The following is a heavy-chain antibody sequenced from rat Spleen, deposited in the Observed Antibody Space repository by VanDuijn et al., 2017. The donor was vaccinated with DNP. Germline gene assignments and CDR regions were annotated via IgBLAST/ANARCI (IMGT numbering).Heavy chain of an antibody. V-gene: IGHV4-2*01. CDR3: TKAGRYGGYAMDA. CDR2: INVDGSIM. J-gene: IGHJ4*01. CDR1: GLNFNDYW. Sequence: EVKLVESGGGLVQPGRSLKLSCVVSGLNFNDYWMGWVRQAPGKELEWIGEINVDGSIMNYSPSLRDKVSFSRDNGQSTLYLQMSKLGSEDTAIYYCTKAGRYGGYAMDAWGQGTSVTVSS. D-gene: IGHD1-11*01.